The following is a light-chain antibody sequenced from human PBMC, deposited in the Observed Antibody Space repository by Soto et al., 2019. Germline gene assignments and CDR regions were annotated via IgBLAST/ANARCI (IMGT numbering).Light chain of an antibody. J-gene: IGKJ2*01. V-gene: IGKV3-20*01. CDR3: QQYGSSLLYT. CDR2: GAS. CDR1: QSVSSSY. Sequence: EIVLTQSPGTLSLSPGERATLSCRASQSVSSSYLAWYQQKPGQAPRLLIYGASSRATGIPDRFSGSGSGTDFYLTISRLEPEDFAVYYCQQYGSSLLYTFGQGTKLEIK.